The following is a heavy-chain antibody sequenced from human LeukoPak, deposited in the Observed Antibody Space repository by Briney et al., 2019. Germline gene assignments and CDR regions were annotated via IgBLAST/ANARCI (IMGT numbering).Heavy chain of an antibody. J-gene: IGHJ4*02. CDR1: GYTFTRYY. CDR3: ARLPYRDGVAQDY. D-gene: IGHD3-16*02. CDR2: INPISGAT. V-gene: IGHV1-46*01. Sequence: ASVKASCKTSGYTFTRYYMQWVRQAPGHGLEWMGIINPISGATDYAQKFQGRVTMTRDTSTSTVYMELSSLRSEDTAMYYCARLPYRDGVAQDYWGQGTLVTVSS.